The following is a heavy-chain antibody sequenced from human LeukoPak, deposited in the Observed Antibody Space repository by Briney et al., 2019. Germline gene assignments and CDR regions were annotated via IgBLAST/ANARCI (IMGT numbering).Heavy chain of an antibody. J-gene: IGHJ5*02. V-gene: IGHV4-59*12. CDR2: IYYSGIT. Sequence: SETLSLTCTVSGGSISSYYWSWIRQPPGKGLEWIGYIYYSGITNYNPSLKSRVTISVDTSKNQFSLKLSSVTAADTAVYYCAREGHYDYVWGSYLRRGNWFDPWGQGTLVTVSS. CDR1: GGSISSYY. D-gene: IGHD3-16*02. CDR3: AREGHYDYVWGSYLRRGNWFDP.